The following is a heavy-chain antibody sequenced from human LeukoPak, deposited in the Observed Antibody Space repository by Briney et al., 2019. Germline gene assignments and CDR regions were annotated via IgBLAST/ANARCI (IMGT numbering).Heavy chain of an antibody. CDR3: ARSLAYCGGDCYPDI. Sequence: GESLKISCKGSGYSFTIYWIGWVRQMPGKGLEWMGIIYPGDSDTRYSPSFQGQVTISADKSISTAYLQWSSLKASDTAMYYCARSLAYCGGDCYPDIWGQGTMVTVSS. V-gene: IGHV5-51*01. CDR1: GYSFTIYW. J-gene: IGHJ3*02. D-gene: IGHD2-21*02. CDR2: IYPGDSDT.